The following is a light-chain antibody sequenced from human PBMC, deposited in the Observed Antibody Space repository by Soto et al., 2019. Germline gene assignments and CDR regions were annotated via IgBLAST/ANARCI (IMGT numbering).Light chain of an antibody. CDR1: SSDVGAYNY. V-gene: IGLV2-11*01. CDR2: DVT. CDR3: CSYAGTYIFV. J-gene: IGLJ1*01. Sequence: QSVLTQPRSVSGPPGQSVTISCTGTSSDVGAYNYVSWYQQHPGKAPKLIIYDVTQRPSGVPDRFSGSKSGNTASLTISGLQAEDEADYYCCSYAGTYIFVFGTGTKVIV.